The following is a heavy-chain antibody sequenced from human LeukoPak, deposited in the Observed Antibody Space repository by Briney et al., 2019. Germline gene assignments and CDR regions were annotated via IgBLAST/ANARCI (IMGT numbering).Heavy chain of an antibody. J-gene: IGHJ6*03. CDR1: GGSFSGYY. D-gene: IGHD5-18*01. CDR2: INHSGST. Sequence: SETLSLTCAVYGGSFSGYYWGWIRQPPGKGLEWIGEINHSGSTNYNPSLKSRVTISVDTSKNQFSLKLSSVTAADTAVYYCARGKSVGGYSYADLYYYYYMDVWGKGTTVTVSS. V-gene: IGHV4-34*01. CDR3: ARGKSVGGYSYADLYYYYYMDV.